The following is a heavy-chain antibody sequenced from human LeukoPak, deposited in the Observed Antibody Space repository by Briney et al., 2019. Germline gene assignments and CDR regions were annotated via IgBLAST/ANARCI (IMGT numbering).Heavy chain of an antibody. CDR1: GYTFTSYD. CDR3: ASRYEYPRGILYGIGV. CDR2: MNLNSGNT. D-gene: IGHD5-12*01. Sequence: ASVKVSCKASGYTFTSYDINWVRQATGPGLGWMGWMNLNSGNTGYAQKFQGRVTMTRNTTISTAYMELSSLRSEATTVYYCASRYEYPRGILYGIGVWGQGTTVTVSS. J-gene: IGHJ6*01. V-gene: IGHV1-8*01.